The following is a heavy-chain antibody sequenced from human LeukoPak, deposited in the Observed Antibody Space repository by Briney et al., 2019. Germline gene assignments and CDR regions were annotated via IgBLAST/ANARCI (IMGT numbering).Heavy chain of an antibody. CDR2: IYWDDDK. Sequence: SGPTLVKPTQTLTLTCTFSGFSLSTRGVGVGWIRQPPGKALEWLSLIYWDDDKRYSPSLKSRLTITKDTSKNQVVLTMTNMDPVDTATYYCAHSKMVRGVLRAFDSWGQGTMVTVSS. J-gene: IGHJ3*02. V-gene: IGHV2-5*02. D-gene: IGHD3-10*01. CDR1: GFSLSTRGVG. CDR3: AHSKMVRGVLRAFDS.